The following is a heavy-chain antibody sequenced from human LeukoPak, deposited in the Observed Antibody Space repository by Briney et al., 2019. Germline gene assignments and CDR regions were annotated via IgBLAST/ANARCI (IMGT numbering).Heavy chain of an antibody. CDR2: ISHDGMNA. V-gene: IGHV3-23*01. D-gene: IGHD6-19*01. CDR1: GLHFSGTA. J-gene: IGHJ5*02. Sequence: VGSLRLSCAASGLHFSGTAMSWVRQAPGKGLEWVSAISHDGMNAYYADSVKGRFTISRDNSKKTVSLEMSSLTAADTGVYYCAKDGAQYSSGPECDPRGQGALVTVSS. CDR3: AKDGAQYSSGPECDP.